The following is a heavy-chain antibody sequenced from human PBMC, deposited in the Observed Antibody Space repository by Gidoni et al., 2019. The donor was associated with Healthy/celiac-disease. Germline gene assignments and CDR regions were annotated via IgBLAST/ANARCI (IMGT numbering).Heavy chain of an antibody. CDR1: GFTFSSDG. D-gene: IGHD1-1*01. CDR2: IWYDGSNK. J-gene: IGHJ3*02. V-gene: IGHV3-33*01. Sequence: QVQLVESGGGVVQPGRSLRLSCAASGFTFSSDGMHWVRQAPGKGLEWVAVIWYDGSNKYYADSVKGRFTISRDNSKNTLYLQMNSLRAEDTAVYYCARDLGRTTGAFDIWGQGTMVTVSS. CDR3: ARDLGRTTGAFDI.